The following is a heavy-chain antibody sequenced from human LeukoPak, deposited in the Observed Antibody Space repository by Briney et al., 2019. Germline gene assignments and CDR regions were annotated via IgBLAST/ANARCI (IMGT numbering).Heavy chain of an antibody. CDR1: GFSFSNAW. V-gene: IGHV3-15*01. CDR2: IKSKTDGGTT. CDR3: TTYSGYLVGDKVLSEYYFDC. J-gene: IGHJ4*02. Sequence: PGGSLRLSCAASGFSFSNAWMSWVRQAPGKGLEWVGRIKSKTDGGTTDYAAPVKGRFTISRDDSKNTLYLQMNSLKTEDTAVYYCTTYSGYLVGDKVLSEYYFDCWGQGTLVTVSS. D-gene: IGHD3-22*01.